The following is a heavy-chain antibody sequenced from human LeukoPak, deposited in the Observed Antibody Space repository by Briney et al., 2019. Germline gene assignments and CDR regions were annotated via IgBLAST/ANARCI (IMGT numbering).Heavy chain of an antibody. V-gene: IGHV1-46*01. CDR2: INPSGGST. CDR1: VYTFTSYY. CDR3: ARDDSSSWYDY. D-gene: IGHD6-13*01. J-gene: IGHJ4*02. Sequence: AAVKVSCKSSVYTFTSYYMHWVRPAAGQEVEWMGIINPSGGSTSYAQKFQGRVTLNRDTSTSTVYMELSSLRSEDTAVYYCARDDSSSWYDYWGQGTLVTVSS.